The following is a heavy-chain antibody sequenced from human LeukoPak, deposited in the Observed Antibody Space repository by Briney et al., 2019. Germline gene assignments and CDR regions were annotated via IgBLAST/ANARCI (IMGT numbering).Heavy chain of an antibody. Sequence: SETLSLTCTVSGGSVSSDSYYWSWIRQPPGKGLEWIGYIYYSGSTDYNHSLKSRVTISVDTSKNQFSLKLTSVTAADTAVYYCARSGGQLLDYWGQGTLVTVSS. D-gene: IGHD6-6*01. CDR1: GGSVSSDSYY. J-gene: IGHJ4*02. CDR3: ARSGGQLLDY. CDR2: IYYSGST. V-gene: IGHV4-61*01.